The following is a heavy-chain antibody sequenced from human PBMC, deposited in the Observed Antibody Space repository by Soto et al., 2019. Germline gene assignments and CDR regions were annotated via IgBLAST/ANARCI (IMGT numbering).Heavy chain of an antibody. CDR3: ARERANYYDFWSGYYGRAFDI. J-gene: IGHJ3*02. CDR2: IYYSGST. D-gene: IGHD3-3*01. V-gene: IGHV4-59*01. Sequence: SETLSLTCTVSGGSISSYYWSWIRQPPGKGLEWIGYIYYSGSTNYNLSLKSRVTISVDTSKNQFSLKLSSVTAADTAVYYCARERANYYDFWSGYYGRAFDIWGQGTMVTVSS. CDR1: GGSISSYY.